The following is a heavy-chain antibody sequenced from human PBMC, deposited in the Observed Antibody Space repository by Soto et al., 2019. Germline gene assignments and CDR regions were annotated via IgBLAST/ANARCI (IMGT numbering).Heavy chain of an antibody. CDR2: IYYSGST. V-gene: IGHV4-59*01. CDR3: ARRYGYSFDY. D-gene: IGHD5-18*01. Sequence: SVTLSLTCAACRHSINSFYGCWFRQPPGKGLEWIGYIYYSGSTNYNPSLKSRVTISVDTSNNQFSLKLSSVTAADTAVYYCARRYGYSFDYWGQGTLVTVS. CDR1: RHSINSFY. J-gene: IGHJ4*02.